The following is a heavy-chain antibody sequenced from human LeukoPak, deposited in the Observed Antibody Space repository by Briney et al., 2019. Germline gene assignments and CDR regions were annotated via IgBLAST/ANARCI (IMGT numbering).Heavy chain of an antibody. D-gene: IGHD6-6*01. J-gene: IGHJ6*03. Sequence: ASVKVSCKASGYTFTGYYMHWVRQAPGQGLEWMGWINPNSGGTNYAQKFQGRVTMTGDTSISTAYMELSRLRSDDTAVYYCARAYRAGIAAQGYYYYYMDVWGKGTTVTVSS. CDR3: ARAYRAGIAAQGYYYYYMDV. V-gene: IGHV1-2*02. CDR1: GYTFTGYY. CDR2: INPNSGGT.